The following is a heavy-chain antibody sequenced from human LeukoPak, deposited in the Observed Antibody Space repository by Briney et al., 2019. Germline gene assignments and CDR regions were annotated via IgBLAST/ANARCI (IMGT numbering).Heavy chain of an antibody. D-gene: IGHD1-26*01. CDR3: ARVGEGATFGLFDY. V-gene: IGHV3-30*02. Sequence: GGSLRLSCAASGFTFSSYGMHWVRRAPGKGLEWVAFIRYDGSNKYYADSVKGRFTISRDNSKNTLYLQMNSLRAEDTAVYYCARVGEGATFGLFDYWGQGTLVTVSS. CDR2: IRYDGSNK. J-gene: IGHJ4*02. CDR1: GFTFSSYG.